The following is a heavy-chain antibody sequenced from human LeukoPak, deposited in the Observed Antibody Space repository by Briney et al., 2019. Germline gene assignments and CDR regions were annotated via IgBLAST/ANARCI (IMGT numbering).Heavy chain of an antibody. CDR2: IYYSGST. V-gene: IGHV4-39*07. CDR3: ARDRLSYSYGYEIRRAFDI. J-gene: IGHJ3*02. Sequence: SETLSLTYTVSGGSISSSSYYWGWIRQPPGKGLEWIGSIYYSGSTYYNPSLKSRVTISVDKSKNQFSLKLSSVTAADTAVYYCARDRLSYSYGYEIRRAFDIWGQGTMVTVSS. CDR1: GGSISSSSYY. D-gene: IGHD5-18*01.